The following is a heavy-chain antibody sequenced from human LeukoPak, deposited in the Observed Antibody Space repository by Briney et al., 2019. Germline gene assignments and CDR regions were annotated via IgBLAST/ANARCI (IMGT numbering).Heavy chain of an antibody. J-gene: IGHJ3*02. CDR2: ISSSGSYI. Sequence: PGGSLRLSCAASGFTFSSHTMNWVRQAPGKGLEWVSSISSSGSYIYYADSVKGRFTISRDNAKNSLYLQMNSLRAEDTAVYFCARAYYYDSVMGTFDIWGQGTMVTVSS. V-gene: IGHV3-21*01. CDR3: ARAYYYDSVMGTFDI. CDR1: GFTFSSHT. D-gene: IGHD3-22*01.